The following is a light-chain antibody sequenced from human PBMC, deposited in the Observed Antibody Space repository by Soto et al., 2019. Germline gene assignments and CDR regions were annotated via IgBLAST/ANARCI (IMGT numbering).Light chain of an antibody. Sequence: EIVLTQSPGTLSLSPGERATLSYRASQSVSSSYLAWYQQKPGQAPRLLMFRTSSRATGFPARFSGSGSGTEFNLTISSLQSEDFGVYYCQQYNNWPRATFGGGTKVDIK. CDR2: RTS. J-gene: IGKJ4*01. V-gene: IGKV3-15*01. CDR3: QQYNNWPRAT. CDR1: QSVSSSY.